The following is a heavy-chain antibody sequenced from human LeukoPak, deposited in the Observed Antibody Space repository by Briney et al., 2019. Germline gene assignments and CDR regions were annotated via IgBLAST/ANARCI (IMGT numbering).Heavy chain of an antibody. V-gene: IGHV3-48*03. J-gene: IGHJ4*02. D-gene: IGHD5-12*01. CDR1: GFTFSSYE. Sequence: GGSLRLSCAASGFTFSSYEMNWVRQAPGKGLEWVSYISSSGSTIYYADSVKGRFTISRDNAKNSLYLQMSSLRAEDTAVYYCARGPYSGYDPFDYWGQGTLVTVSS. CDR2: ISSSGSTI. CDR3: ARGPYSGYDPFDY.